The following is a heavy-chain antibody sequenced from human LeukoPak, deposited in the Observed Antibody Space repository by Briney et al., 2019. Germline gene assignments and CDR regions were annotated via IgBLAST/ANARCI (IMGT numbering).Heavy chain of an antibody. D-gene: IGHD2-15*01. CDR2: IWFDGSNK. CDR3: AKDSGGNYQAIDY. V-gene: IGHV3-30*02. J-gene: IGHJ4*02. CDR1: EFTFSSYG. Sequence: GGSLRLSCAASEFTFSSYGMHWVRQSPGKGLAWVAFIWFDGSNKYYADSVKGRFTISRDNSKNTLNLQMNSLRAEDTAMYYCAKDSGGNYQAIDYWGQGTLVTVSS.